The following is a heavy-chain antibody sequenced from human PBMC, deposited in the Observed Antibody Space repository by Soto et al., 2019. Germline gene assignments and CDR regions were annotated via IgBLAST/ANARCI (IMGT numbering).Heavy chain of an antibody. Sequence: QVQLQESGPGLVKPSGTLSLTCALSGGSISSSNWWSWVRQPPGKGLEWIGEIHHSGSTNYKSSLTSRVTISVDKSKNHFSLKLTSVTAADTAVYYCARNGYSNGWYDFAFWGQGILVTVSS. V-gene: IGHV4-4*02. CDR3: ARNGYSNGWYDFAF. CDR1: GGSISSSNW. CDR2: IHHSGST. D-gene: IGHD6-19*01. J-gene: IGHJ4*02.